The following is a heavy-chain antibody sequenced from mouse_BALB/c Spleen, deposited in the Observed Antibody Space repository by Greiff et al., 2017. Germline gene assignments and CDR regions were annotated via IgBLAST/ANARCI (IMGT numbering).Heavy chain of an antibody. J-gene: IGHJ4*01. D-gene: IGHD1-1*01. Sequence: VQLKQSGPGLVKPSQTVSLTCTVTGISITTGNYRWSWIRQFPGNKLEWIGYIYYSGTITYNPSLTSRTTITRDTSKNQFFLEMNSLTAEDTATYYCARDPSFYYYGRDAMDYWGQGTSVTVSS. CDR2: IYYSGTI. CDR1: GISITTGNYR. CDR3: ARDPSFYYYGRDAMDY. V-gene: IGHV3-5*02.